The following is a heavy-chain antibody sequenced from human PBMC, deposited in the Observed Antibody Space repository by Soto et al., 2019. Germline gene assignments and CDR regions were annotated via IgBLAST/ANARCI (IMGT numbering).Heavy chain of an antibody. D-gene: IGHD4-4*01. CDR3: ARDSTRRGSCDI. V-gene: IGHV4-34*01. CDR2: MNHSGST. Sequence: WTWIRQPPGKGLEWIGEMNHSGSTNYNPSLKGRVTMSVDTSKNQFSLKLTSVTAAYTAVYYCARDSTRRGSCDIWGQGTMVTVSS. J-gene: IGHJ3*02.